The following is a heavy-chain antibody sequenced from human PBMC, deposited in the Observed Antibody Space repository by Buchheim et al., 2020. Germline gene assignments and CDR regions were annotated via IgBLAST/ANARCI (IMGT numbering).Heavy chain of an antibody. J-gene: IGHJ4*02. CDR3: AGAGYDTATGYSGAFDY. CDR1: GNSISSGSYY. V-gene: IGHV4-39*07. Sequence: QLQLQESGPGLVKPSETLSLTCTVSGNSISSGSYYWGWIRQPPGKGLEWIGSLYYSGTTYYNPSLKSRVTVSVDTSKNQFSLKLSSVTAADTAVYYCAGAGYDTATGYSGAFDYLGQGTL. D-gene: IGHD3-9*01. CDR2: LYYSGTT.